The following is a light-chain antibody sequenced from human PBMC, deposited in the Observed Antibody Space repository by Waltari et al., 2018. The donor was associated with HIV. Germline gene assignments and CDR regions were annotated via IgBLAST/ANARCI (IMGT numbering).Light chain of an antibody. J-gene: IGLJ2*01. CDR3: ASYTTSGTVL. CDR1: SSDIGGYNY. CDR2: DVT. Sequence: QSALAQPASVSGSPGQSITISCTGTSSDIGGYNYVSRYQQNPGKAPKLLIYDVTKRPSGVSNRFSVSKSGNTASLTISGLQAEDEADYYCASYTTSGTVLFGGGTKLTVL. V-gene: IGLV2-14*03.